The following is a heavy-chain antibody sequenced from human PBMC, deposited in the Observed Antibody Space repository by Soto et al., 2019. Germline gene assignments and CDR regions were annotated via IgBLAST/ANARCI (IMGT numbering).Heavy chain of an antibody. CDR3: ARKYCGGGSCYSYAFDI. CDR1: GGSISSYY. Sequence: PSETLSLTCTVSGGSISSYYWSWIRQPPGKGLEWIGYIYYSGSTNYNPSLKSRVTISVDTSKNQFSLKLSSVTAADTAVYYCARKYCGGGSCYSYAFDIWGQGTMVTVSS. V-gene: IGHV4-59*01. J-gene: IGHJ3*02. D-gene: IGHD2-15*01. CDR2: IYYSGST.